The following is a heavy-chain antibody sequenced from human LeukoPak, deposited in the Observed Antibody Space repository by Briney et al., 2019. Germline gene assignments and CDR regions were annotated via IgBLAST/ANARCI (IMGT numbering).Heavy chain of an antibody. CDR2: ISSSSSTI. CDR3: ARAPMGSVDY. J-gene: IGHJ4*02. V-gene: IGHV3-48*01. CDR1: GFTFSSYS. D-gene: IGHD2-8*01. Sequence: PGGSLGLSWAASGFTFSSYSMNWVRQAPGKGLEWVSYISSSSSTIYYADSVKGRFNISRDNAKNSLYLQMNSLRAEDTAVYYCARAPMGSVDYWGQGTLVTVSS.